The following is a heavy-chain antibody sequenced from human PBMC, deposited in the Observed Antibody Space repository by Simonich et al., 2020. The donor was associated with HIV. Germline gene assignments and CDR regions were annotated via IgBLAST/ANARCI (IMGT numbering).Heavy chain of an antibody. CDR3: ATWEIKDNVLTGYTYWYFDL. V-gene: IGHV1-24*01. CDR2: VDPEEGKT. D-gene: IGHD3-9*01. Sequence: QVQLVQSGAEVKNPGASVKVSCKVSGHTLTELSMHWVRQAPGKGLEWMGGVDPEEGKTIYAQEFQGRVTLTEDTSTDTAYMELSSLRSEDTAVYYCATWEIKDNVLTGYTYWYFDLWGRGTLVTVSS. CDR1: GHTLTELS. J-gene: IGHJ2*01.